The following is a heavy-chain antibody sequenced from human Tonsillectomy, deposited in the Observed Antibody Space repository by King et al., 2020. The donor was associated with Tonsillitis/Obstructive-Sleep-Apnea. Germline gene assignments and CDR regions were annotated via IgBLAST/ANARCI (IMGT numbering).Heavy chain of an antibody. V-gene: IGHV3-23*04. J-gene: IGHJ4*02. Sequence: VQLVESGGGLVQPGGSLRLSCAASGFTFSSYAMSWVRQAPGKGLEWVSAISGSGGSTYYADSVKGRFTISRDNSKNTLYLQMNSLRAEDTAVYYCEKDPQGIVGAPKDDFGNYWGQGTLVTVSS. CDR1: GFTFSSYA. CDR3: EKDPQGIVGAPKDDFGNY. CDR2: ISGSGGST. D-gene: IGHD1-26*01.